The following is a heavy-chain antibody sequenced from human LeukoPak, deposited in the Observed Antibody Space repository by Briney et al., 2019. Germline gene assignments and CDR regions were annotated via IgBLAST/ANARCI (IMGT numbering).Heavy chain of an antibody. D-gene: IGHD1-26*01. CDR3: ARRIKSGILPFDY. J-gene: IGHJ4*02. CDR1: GYTFISYG. Sequence: ASVKVSCKASGYTFISYGISWVRQGPGQGLEWMGWINPNGGGTEYAQKFQGRVTMTRDTSISTAYMELSRLTSDDTAVYYCARRIKSGILPFDYWGQGTLVTVSS. CDR2: INPNGGGT. V-gene: IGHV1-2*02.